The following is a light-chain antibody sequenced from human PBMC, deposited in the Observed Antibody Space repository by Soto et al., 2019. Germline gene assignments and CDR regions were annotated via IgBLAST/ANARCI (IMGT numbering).Light chain of an antibody. CDR1: QSISSY. V-gene: IGKV1-39*01. CDR3: QQSYSTPRT. J-gene: IGKJ1*01. Sequence: DIQMTQSPSSLSASVGDRVTITCRASQSISSYLNWYQQKPWKAPKLLIYAASSLQSGVPSRFSGSGSGTDFTLTISSLQPEDFATYYFQQSYSTPRTFGQGTKGDIK. CDR2: AAS.